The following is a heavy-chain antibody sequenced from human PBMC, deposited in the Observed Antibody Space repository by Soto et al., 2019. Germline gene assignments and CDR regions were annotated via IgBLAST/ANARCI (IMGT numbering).Heavy chain of an antibody. V-gene: IGHV6-1*01. Sequence: SQTLSLTCAISGDSVSSNIVTWDWIRQSPSRGLEWLGRTYYRSQWFNDYAVSVKGRITINPDTSNNQLSLQLNSVTPDDTAVYYCARLIGNSWLDSWGQGTLVTVSS. CDR3: ARLIGNSWLDS. CDR2: TYYRSQWFN. CDR1: GDSVSSNIVT. D-gene: IGHD2-8*01. J-gene: IGHJ5*01.